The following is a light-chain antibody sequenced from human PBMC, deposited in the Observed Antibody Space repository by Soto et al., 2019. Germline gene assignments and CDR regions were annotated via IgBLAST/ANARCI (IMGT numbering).Light chain of an antibody. CDR2: EVS. CDR3: SSYTSSSTF. V-gene: IGLV2-14*01. Sequence: QSALTQPASVSGSPGQSITISCTGTSSDVGGYNYVSWYQQHPGKAPKLMIYEVSNRPSGVSNRFSGSKSGNTASLTISGLQADDEADYYCSSYTSSSTFFGGGTKLTVL. J-gene: IGLJ2*01. CDR1: SSDVGGYNY.